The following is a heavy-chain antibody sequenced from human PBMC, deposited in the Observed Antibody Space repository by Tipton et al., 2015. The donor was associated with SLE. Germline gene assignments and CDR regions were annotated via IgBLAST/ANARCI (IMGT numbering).Heavy chain of an antibody. V-gene: IGHV4-34*01. J-gene: IGHJ4*02. Sequence: TLSLTCVVYGGSFSDYSWSWIRQSPGKGLEWIGEINHSGSTNYNPSLKSRVTISVDASKIQFSLKLSSVTAADTAVYYCARDQTGLFDYWGQGTLVTVSS. CDR2: INHSGST. D-gene: IGHD1-1*01. CDR1: GGSFSDYS. CDR3: ARDQTGLFDY.